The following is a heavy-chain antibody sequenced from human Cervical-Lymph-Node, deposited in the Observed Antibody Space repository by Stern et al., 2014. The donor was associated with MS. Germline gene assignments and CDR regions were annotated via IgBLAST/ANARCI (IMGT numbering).Heavy chain of an antibody. J-gene: IGHJ4*02. CDR2: VYSDGTT. CDR1: GFTVSSNY. V-gene: IGHV3-66*01. Sequence: EVQLVQSGGGLVQPGGSLRLSCAVSGFTVSSNYMSWVRQAPGQGLEWVSVVYSDGTTYYTDSVTGRFTISRDNSKNTLYLQMNSLRVEDTAVYYCARDPLGAIRNFDYWGQGTLVTVSS. D-gene: IGHD1-26*01. CDR3: ARDPLGAIRNFDY.